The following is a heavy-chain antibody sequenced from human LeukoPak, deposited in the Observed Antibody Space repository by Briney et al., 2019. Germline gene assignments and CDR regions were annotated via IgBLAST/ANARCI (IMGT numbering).Heavy chain of an antibody. CDR2: IYHSGST. CDR1: GGSISSHS. CDR3: ARGSPDAFDI. J-gene: IGHJ3*02. Sequence: SETLSLTCTVSGGSISSHSWSWIRQPPGKGLEWIGYIYHSGSTGYNPSLKSRVTISVDRSKNQFSLRLSSVTAADTAVYYCARGSPDAFDIWGQGTMVTVSS. V-gene: IGHV4-30-2*01.